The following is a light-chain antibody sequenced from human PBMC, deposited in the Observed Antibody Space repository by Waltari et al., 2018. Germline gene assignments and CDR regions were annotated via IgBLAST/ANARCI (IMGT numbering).Light chain of an antibody. CDR1: SSDVGFYDF. J-gene: IGLJ3*02. CDR2: KVN. CDR3: SSYTRRSYWV. Sequence: QSALTQPASVSGSPGQSITISCTGTSSDVGFYDFVSWFHQHPGKAPKLMIYKVNNRPAGVSNRVSGSKSGNTASLTISGLQAEDEADYYCSSYTRRSYWVFGGGTQLTVL. V-gene: IGLV2-14*01.